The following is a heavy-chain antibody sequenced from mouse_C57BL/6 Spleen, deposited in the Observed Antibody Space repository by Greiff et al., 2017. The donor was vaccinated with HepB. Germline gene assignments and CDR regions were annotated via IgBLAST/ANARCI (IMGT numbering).Heavy chain of an antibody. V-gene: IGHV1-5*01. CDR3: TRPLGTTVPFAY. CDR1: GYTFTSYW. Sequence: EVQLQQSGTVLARPGASVKMSCKTSGYTFTSYWMHWVKQRPGQGLEWIGAIYPGNSDTSYNQKFKGKAKLTAVTSASTAYMELSSLTNEDSAVYYCTRPLGTTVPFAYWGQGTLVTVSA. D-gene: IGHD1-1*01. J-gene: IGHJ3*01. CDR2: IYPGNSDT.